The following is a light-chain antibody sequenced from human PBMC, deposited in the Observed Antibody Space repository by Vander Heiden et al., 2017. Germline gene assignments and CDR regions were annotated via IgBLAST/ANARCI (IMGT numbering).Light chain of an antibody. J-gene: IGKJ1*01. CDR2: DAS. V-gene: IGKV3-11*01. CDR1: QRVSSY. Sequence: DIVLTQSPATLSLSTGERHTLSCRASQRVSSYLAWYQQKPAQATRLLIYDASTSATGIPARFIGSGSGTDFTLTISSLEPADFAVYYCQQRSNWPPWTFGQGTKVEIK. CDR3: QQRSNWPPWT.